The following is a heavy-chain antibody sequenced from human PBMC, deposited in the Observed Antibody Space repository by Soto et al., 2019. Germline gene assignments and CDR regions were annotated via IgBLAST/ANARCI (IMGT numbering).Heavy chain of an antibody. Sequence: GSLRLSSAGSGFTFSDYYRSCIRQAPGKGLEWVSYISSSGGTIYYADSVKGRFTISRDNAKNSLYLQMNSLRAEDTAVYYCARDASSSQDYWGQGTLVTVSS. CDR1: GFTFSDYY. D-gene: IGHD6-13*01. V-gene: IGHV3-11*01. CDR3: ARDASSSQDY. CDR2: ISSSGGTI. J-gene: IGHJ4*02.